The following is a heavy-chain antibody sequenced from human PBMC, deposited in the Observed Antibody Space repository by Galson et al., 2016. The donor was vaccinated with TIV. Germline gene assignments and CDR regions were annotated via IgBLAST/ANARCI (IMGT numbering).Heavy chain of an antibody. CDR3: ARHSCTGGTCQPYYIYYAMDV. D-gene: IGHD2-8*02. Sequence: ETLSLTCAVYGASFSDYYWSWLRQAPGKGLEWIGEINHTGTTNYNPSLKRRVTMSVDTSKNQFSLKLNSVTAADTAVYYCARHSCTGGTCQPYYIYYAMDVWGQGTTVTVSS. V-gene: IGHV4-34*01. CDR2: INHTGTT. J-gene: IGHJ6*02. CDR1: GASFSDYY.